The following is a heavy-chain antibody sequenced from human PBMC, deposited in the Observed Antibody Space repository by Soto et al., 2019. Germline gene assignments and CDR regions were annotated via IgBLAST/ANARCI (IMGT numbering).Heavy chain of an antibody. CDR1: GGSISSYY. CDR3: ARWVATIRGRIYYGMDV. Sequence: SETLSLTCTVSGGSISSYYWSWIRQPPWKGLEWIGYIYYSGSTNYNPSLKSRVTISVDTSKNQFSLKLSSVTAADTAVYYCARWVATIRGRIYYGMDVWGQGTTVTVSS. CDR2: IYYSGST. J-gene: IGHJ6*02. V-gene: IGHV4-59*01. D-gene: IGHD5-12*01.